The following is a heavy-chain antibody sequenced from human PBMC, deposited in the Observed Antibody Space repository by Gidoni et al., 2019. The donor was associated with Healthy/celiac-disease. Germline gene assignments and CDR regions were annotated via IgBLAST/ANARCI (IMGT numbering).Heavy chain of an antibody. CDR1: GGYISSSSYY. CDR2: IYYSGST. CDR3: ARGMDFPDETEFDY. J-gene: IGHJ4*02. Sequence: QLQLQESGPGLVKPSETLSLTCTVSGGYISSSSYYWGWIRQPPGQGLEWIGSIYYSGSTYYNPSLKSRVTISVDTSKNQFSLKLSSVTAADTAVYYCARGMDFPDETEFDYWGQGTLVTVSS. V-gene: IGHV4-39*01.